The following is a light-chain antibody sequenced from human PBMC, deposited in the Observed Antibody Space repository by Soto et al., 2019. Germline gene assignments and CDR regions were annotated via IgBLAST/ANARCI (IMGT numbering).Light chain of an antibody. CDR3: QQYGSTRWT. Sequence: EIVLTQSPATLSLSPGERATLSCRASQSVTNSLAWYQQKPGQAPRLLIHGASTRVTGIPARFSGSGSGTDFSLTISRLEPEDFAVYYCQQYGSTRWTFGQGTKVDIK. CDR1: QSVTNS. V-gene: IGKV3-11*01. J-gene: IGKJ1*01. CDR2: GAS.